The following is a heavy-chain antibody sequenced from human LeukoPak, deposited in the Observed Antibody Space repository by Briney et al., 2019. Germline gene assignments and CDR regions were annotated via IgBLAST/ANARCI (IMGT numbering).Heavy chain of an antibody. CDR1: GGSFSGYY. D-gene: IGHD6-13*01. CDR3: ARGYSSSWLTFDY. Sequence: SETLSLTCAVYGGSFSGYYWTWIRQPPGKGLEWIGEINHSGSTNYNPSLKSRVTISVDTSKNQFSLKLSSVTAADTAVYYCARGYSSSWLTFDYWGQGTLVTVSS. CDR2: INHSGST. J-gene: IGHJ4*02. V-gene: IGHV4-34*01.